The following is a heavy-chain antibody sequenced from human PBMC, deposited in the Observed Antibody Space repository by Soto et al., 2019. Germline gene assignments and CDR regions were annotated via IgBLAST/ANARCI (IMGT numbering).Heavy chain of an antibody. CDR2: INTNSGIT. CDR1: GYTFTNYC. Sequence: ASVKVSCKTSGYTFTNYCINWVRQAPGQGLEWMGWINTNSGITNYAQKFQGRVTMTADTPTSTAYMELRSLRSEDTAVYFCVRIVVVPGGARSVDYWGQGTLVTVSS. D-gene: IGHD2-15*01. CDR3: VRIVVVPGGARSVDY. J-gene: IGHJ4*02. V-gene: IGHV1-18*04.